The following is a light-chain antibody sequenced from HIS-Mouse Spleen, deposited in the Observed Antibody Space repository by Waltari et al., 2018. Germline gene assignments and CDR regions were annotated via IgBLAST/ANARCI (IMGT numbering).Light chain of an antibody. CDR2: EDS. V-gene: IGLV3-10*01. CDR3: YSTDSSGNHRV. Sequence: SYELTQPPLVSVSPGQTARITCSGDALPKKYAYWYQQKSGQAPVLVIYEDSKQPSGIPERFSGSSSGTMATLTISGAQVEDEADYYCYSTDSSGNHRVFGGGTKLTVL. J-gene: IGLJ2*01. CDR1: ALPKKY.